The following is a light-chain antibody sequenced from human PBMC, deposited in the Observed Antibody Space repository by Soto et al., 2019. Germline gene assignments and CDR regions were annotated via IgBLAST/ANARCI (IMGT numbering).Light chain of an antibody. J-gene: IGLJ3*02. CDR1: SSNIGSNT. CDR3: AAWDASLNAL. CDR2: SNN. Sequence: QLVLTQPPSASGTPGQRVTISCSGSSSNIGSNTVNWYQQLPGTAPKLLIYSNNQRPSGVPDRFSGSKSGTSASLAISGLQSEDEADYYCAAWDASLNALFGGGTKLTVL. V-gene: IGLV1-44*01.